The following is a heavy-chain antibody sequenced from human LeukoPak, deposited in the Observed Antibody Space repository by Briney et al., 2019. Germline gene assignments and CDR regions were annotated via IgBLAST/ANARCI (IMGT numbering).Heavy chain of an antibody. CDR3: ASSGSFRQQLIK. Sequence: SETLSLTCTVSGGSISSYYWSWIRQPPGKGLEWIGYIYYSGSTNYNPSLKSRVTISVDTSKNQFSLKLSSVTAADTAVYYCASSGSFRQQLIKWGQGTLVTVSS. V-gene: IGHV4-59*01. CDR1: GGSISSYY. D-gene: IGHD6-13*01. J-gene: IGHJ4*02. CDR2: IYYSGST.